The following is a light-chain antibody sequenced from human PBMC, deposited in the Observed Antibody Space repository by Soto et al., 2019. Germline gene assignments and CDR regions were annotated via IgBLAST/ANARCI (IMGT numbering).Light chain of an antibody. CDR3: QQYHSYPFT. CDR2: KAS. J-gene: IGKJ4*01. CDR1: QSISSY. V-gene: IGKV1-5*03. Sequence: DIQMTQSPSTLSASVGDTVTITCRASQSISSYLAWYRQTPGKAPKLLIDKASSLESGVPSRFSGSGSGTEFTLTVSSLQPDDFATYYCQQYHSYPFTFGGGTKVEIK.